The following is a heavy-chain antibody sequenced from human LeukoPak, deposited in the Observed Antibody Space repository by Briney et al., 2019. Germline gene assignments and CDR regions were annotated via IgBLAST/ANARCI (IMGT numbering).Heavy chain of an antibody. D-gene: IGHD3-9*01. J-gene: IGHJ5*02. Sequence: PGGSLRLSCAASGFTLSIYWMSWVRQAPGKGLEWVANIKQDGSESHYVDSVKGRFTISRDNAKNSVSLQMNSLRAEDTAVYYCARDFGFERVWYGFDPWGQGTLVTVPS. V-gene: IGHV3-7*01. CDR3: ARDFGFERVWYGFDP. CDR1: GFTLSIYW. CDR2: IKQDGSES.